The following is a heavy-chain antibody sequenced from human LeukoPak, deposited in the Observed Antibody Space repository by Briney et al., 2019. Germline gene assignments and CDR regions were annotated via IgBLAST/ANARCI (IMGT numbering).Heavy chain of an antibody. Sequence: SETLSLTCTVSSGSINSYYWGWVRQPAGRGLEWIGRIYTTGATNYNPSLKSRLTMSVDTSKRQFSLNLRSVTAADTAIYYCARHGYTASHYFLDYWSQGILVTVSS. CDR2: IYTTGAT. CDR3: ARHGYTASHYFLDY. D-gene: IGHD2-2*02. CDR1: SGSINSYY. J-gene: IGHJ4*02. V-gene: IGHV4-4*07.